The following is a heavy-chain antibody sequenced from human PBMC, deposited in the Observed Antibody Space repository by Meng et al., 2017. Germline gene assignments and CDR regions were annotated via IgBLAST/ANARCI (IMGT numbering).Heavy chain of an antibody. CDR2: INPNSGGT. Sequence: QVQPVQFASEVKMPGAPANDSCKVSGYTFIGHYLHWVRQAPGQGLEWNGWINPNSGGTSYAQNFQGRVTMTWDTSVSTAFMELTRLKSDDAALYYCARVGVGAPFDYWGQGTLVTVSS. D-gene: IGHD3-16*01. CDR1: GYTFIGHY. V-gene: IGHV1-2*02. CDR3: ARVGVGAPFDY. J-gene: IGHJ4*02.